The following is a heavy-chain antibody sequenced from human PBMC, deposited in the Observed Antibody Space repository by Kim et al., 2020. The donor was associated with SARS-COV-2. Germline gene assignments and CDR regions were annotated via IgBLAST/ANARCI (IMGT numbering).Heavy chain of an antibody. Sequence: SETLSLTCTVSGGSISSYYWSWIRQPPGKGLEWIGYIYYSGSTNYNPSLKSRVTISVDTSKNQFSLKLSSVTAADTAVYYCARDRPRCCVDVWGQGTTVT. J-gene: IGHJ6*02. V-gene: IGHV4-59*01. CDR2: IYYSGST. CDR1: GGSISSYY. D-gene: IGHD2-21*01. CDR3: ARDRPRCCVDV.